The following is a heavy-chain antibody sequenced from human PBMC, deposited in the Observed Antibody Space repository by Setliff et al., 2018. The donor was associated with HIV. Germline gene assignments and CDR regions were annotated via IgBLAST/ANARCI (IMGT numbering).Heavy chain of an antibody. D-gene: IGHD3-10*01. CDR1: GFTFSTYG. Sequence: PGGSLRLSCAASGFTFSTYGMNWVRQAPGKGLEWVALINGISVGAGSTYYADSVRGRFTISRDFSNNTLYLQMNGLRAEDTALYYCAKDELFYYGSGNFYYWYFDFWGRGSLVTVSS. CDR3: AKDELFYYGSGNFYYWYFDF. J-gene: IGHJ2*01. CDR2: ISVGAGST. V-gene: IGHV3-23*01.